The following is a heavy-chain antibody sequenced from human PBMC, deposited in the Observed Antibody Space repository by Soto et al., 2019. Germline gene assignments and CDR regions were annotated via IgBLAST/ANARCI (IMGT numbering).Heavy chain of an antibody. CDR1: GFTFSSAFW. CDR2: INYDGTSA. V-gene: IGHV3-74*01. CDR3: ARGHSSWLLD. Sequence: DVQLVESGGGLVQPGGSLRLSCAASGFTFSSAFWMHWVRQAPGKGLEWVSRINYDGTSASYADSVKGRFTISRDNAKNTLFLQMNSLRAEDTAVYFCARGHSSWLLDWSLGTRVTVSS. D-gene: IGHD6-13*01. J-gene: IGHJ4*02.